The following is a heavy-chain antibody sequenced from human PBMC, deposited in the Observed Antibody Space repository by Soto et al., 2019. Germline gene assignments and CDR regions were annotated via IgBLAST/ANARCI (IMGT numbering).Heavy chain of an antibody. J-gene: IGHJ4*02. D-gene: IGHD3-22*01. CDR2: INPYNGNR. CDR3: ARDRLRGYDNSGFYS. Sequence: QVQLVQSGAELRKPGASVKVSCQAFGYSFSYYGVHWVRQAPGQGLEWMGWINPYNGNRNYAQKFVDRLTMTAATSANTLYLELRSLKSDDTAVYYCARDRLRGYDNSGFYSWGQGTLVTVSS. CDR1: GYSFSYYG. V-gene: IGHV1-18*04.